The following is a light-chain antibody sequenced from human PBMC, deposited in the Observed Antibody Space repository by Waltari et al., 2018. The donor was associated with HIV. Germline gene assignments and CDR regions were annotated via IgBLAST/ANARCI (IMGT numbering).Light chain of an antibody. Sequence: QSALTQPPSASGSPGQSVTISCTGTSSDVGGYNYVSWYQKHPGKAPKLMISEVSKRPSGDPDRFSGSSSGDTASLTVSGLQPEDEADYYCTSYAGSNNFGVFGGGTKLTVL. J-gene: IGLJ3*02. CDR3: TSYAGSNNFGV. CDR2: EVS. V-gene: IGLV2-8*01. CDR1: SSDVGGYNY.